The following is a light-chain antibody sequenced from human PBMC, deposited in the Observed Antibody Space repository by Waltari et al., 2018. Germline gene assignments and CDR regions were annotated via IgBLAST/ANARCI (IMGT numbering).Light chain of an antibody. J-gene: IGLJ7*01. CDR1: SSNIGNNY. Sequence: QSVLTQPPSVSAAPGQRVTISCSGGSSNIGNNYVSWYRQFPGTAPKLLIYENSARPSGIPGRSSGPKSGTSATLDITGLQAGDEADYYCGTWDSSLSGAVFGGGTHLTVL. CDR3: GTWDSSLSGAV. V-gene: IGLV1-51*02. CDR2: ENS.